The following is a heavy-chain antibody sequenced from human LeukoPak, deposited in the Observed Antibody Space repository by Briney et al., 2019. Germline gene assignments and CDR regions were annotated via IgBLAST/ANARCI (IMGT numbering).Heavy chain of an antibody. V-gene: IGHV3-23*01. CDR2: ISGSAGST. CDR1: GFTFSSYW. J-gene: IGHJ4*02. CDR3: AKAPSRAGNGWYQIDY. Sequence: GGSLRLSCAASGFTFSSYWMNWVRQAPGKGLEWVSGISGSAGSTYYADSVKGRFTISRDNSKNTLYLQVSSLRAEDTAVYYCAKAPSRAGNGWYQIDYWGQGTLVTVSS. D-gene: IGHD6-19*01.